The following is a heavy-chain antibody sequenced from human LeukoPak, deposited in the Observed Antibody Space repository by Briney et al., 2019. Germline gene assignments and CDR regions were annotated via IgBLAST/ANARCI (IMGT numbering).Heavy chain of an antibody. CDR1: GGSFSGYY. Sequence: SETLSLTCAVYGGSFSGYYWSWIRKPPGKGLEWVGEINHSGSTNYNPSLKSRVTISVDTSKNQFSLKLSSVTAADTAVYYCARHVDLYYYGMDVWGQGTTVTVSS. J-gene: IGHJ6*02. V-gene: IGHV4-34*01. CDR3: ARHVDLYYYGMDV. CDR2: INHSGST. D-gene: IGHD3/OR15-3a*01.